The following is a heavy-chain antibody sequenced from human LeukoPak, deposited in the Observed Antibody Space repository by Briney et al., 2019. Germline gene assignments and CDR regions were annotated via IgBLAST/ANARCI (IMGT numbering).Heavy chain of an antibody. CDR2: IKSKSDGETT. CDR3: TTLVGAPTY. Sequence: GGSLRLSCAASGFTFRYAWMTWVRQAPGKGLEWVGRIKSKSDGETTDYAADVKSRFSLSRDDSQNTVYLQMTSLKSDDTAVYCGTTLVGAPTYWGQGTPVIVSS. V-gene: IGHV3-15*01. CDR1: GFTFRYAW. J-gene: IGHJ4*02. D-gene: IGHD1-26*01.